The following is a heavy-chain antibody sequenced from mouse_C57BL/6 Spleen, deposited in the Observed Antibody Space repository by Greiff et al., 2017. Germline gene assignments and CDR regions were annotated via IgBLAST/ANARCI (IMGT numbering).Heavy chain of an antibody. V-gene: IGHV3-6*01. CDR1: GYSITSGYY. CDR3: ARDYNYDRYFDV. J-gene: IGHJ1*03. Sequence: EVQRVESGPGFVKPSQSLSLTCSVTGYSITSGYYWNWLRQFPGNKLEWMGYISYDGSNNYNPSLKNRISITRDTSKNQFFLKLNSVTTEDTATYYCARDYNYDRYFDVWGTGTTVTVSS. D-gene: IGHD2-12*01. CDR2: ISYDGSN.